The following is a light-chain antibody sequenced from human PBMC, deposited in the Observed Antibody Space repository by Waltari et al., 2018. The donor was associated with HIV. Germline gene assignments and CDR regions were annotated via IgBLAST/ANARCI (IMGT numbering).Light chain of an antibody. CDR3: SSYTSSSLEI. Sequence: QSALTQPASVSGSPGQSITTSCTGTSSDVGGYNYVSWYQQHPGKAPKLMIYEVTNRPSGVSNRFSGSKSGNTASLTISGLQVEDEADYYCSSYTSSSLEIFGGGTKLTVL. CDR2: EVT. J-gene: IGLJ2*01. CDR1: SSDVGGYNY. V-gene: IGLV2-14*03.